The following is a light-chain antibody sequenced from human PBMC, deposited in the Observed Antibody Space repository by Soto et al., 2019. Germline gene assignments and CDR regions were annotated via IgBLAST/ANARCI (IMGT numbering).Light chain of an antibody. J-gene: IGKJ3*01. CDR2: DAS. CDR1: QTISSNN. V-gene: IGKV3-20*01. Sequence: EVVLTQSPGTLSLSPGERGALSCRASQTISSNNLAWYQQRPGQAPTLLIYDASSRATGIPDRFNGSGSRTDFTLTISRLEPEDFAVYYCQHYGASPGAFGPGTKVYIK. CDR3: QHYGASPGA.